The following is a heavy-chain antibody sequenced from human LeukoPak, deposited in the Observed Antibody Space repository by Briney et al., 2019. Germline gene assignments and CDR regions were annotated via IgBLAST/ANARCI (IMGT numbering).Heavy chain of an antibody. D-gene: IGHD6-13*01. CDR1: GFTFDSYA. Sequence: LTGGSLTLSCTASGFTFDSYAMSWVRQAPGKGLEWVSSISGGSEDTYYADSVKGRFTISRDNSKSTLYLQMNSLRAEDTAVYYCARTIAQYSNSWLYFYYGLDVWGQGTTVTVSS. V-gene: IGHV3-23*01. J-gene: IGHJ6*02. CDR2: ISGGSEDT. CDR3: ARTIAQYSNSWLYFYYGLDV.